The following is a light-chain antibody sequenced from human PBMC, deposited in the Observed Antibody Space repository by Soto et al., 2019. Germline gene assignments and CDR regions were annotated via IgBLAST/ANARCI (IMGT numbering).Light chain of an antibody. Sequence: DIQMTQSPSSLSASIGDRITITCRASQSISTYLNWYQQKPGKAPRLLIYGASTLQNGVPSRFSGSGSATAYTLTISSLQPEDFATYYCQQSFITPPLTFGGGNKVEMK. J-gene: IGKJ4*01. CDR2: GAS. CDR1: QSISTY. V-gene: IGKV1-39*01. CDR3: QQSFITPPLT.